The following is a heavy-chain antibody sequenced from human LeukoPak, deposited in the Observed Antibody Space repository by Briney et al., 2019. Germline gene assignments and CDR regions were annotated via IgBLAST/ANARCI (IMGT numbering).Heavy chain of an antibody. CDR2: ISGSAGST. D-gene: IGHD6-13*01. CDR3: AKDRAQQLVLDF. Sequence: GGSLRLSCAASGFTFSSYGMSWVRQAPGKGLEWVSAISGSAGSTYYADSVKGRFTIPRDNSKNTLFLQMNSLRAEDTAVYYCAKDRAQQLVLDFWGQGTLVTVSS. V-gene: IGHV3-23*01. J-gene: IGHJ4*02. CDR1: GFTFSSYG.